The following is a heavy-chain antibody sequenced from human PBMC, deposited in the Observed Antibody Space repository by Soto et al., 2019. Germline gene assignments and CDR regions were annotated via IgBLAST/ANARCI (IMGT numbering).Heavy chain of an antibody. D-gene: IGHD2-2*01. Sequence: QVQLVQSGAEVKRPGSSVKVSCKVSGGTLSNFAINWVRQAPGQGLEWMGGIIPILDVSNYAPNVQGRVTIAVDESTGSAYMELSSLRFDDTALYYCATWANSTSEGVFDVWGQGTFVIVSS. CDR3: ATWANSTSEGVFDV. V-gene: IGHV1-69*04. CDR1: GGTLSNFA. J-gene: IGHJ3*01. CDR2: IIPILDVS.